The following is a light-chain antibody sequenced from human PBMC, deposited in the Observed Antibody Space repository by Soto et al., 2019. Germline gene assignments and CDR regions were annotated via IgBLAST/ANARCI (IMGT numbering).Light chain of an antibody. CDR3: CSYAGSYKEV. CDR2: DVS. V-gene: IGLV2-11*01. CDR1: SSDVGDYNY. Sequence: QSALTQARSVSGSPGQSVTISCTGTSSDVGDYNYVSWYQQHPGKAPKLMIYDVSKRPSGVPDRFSGSKSGNTASLTISGLQAEDEADYYCCSYAGSYKEVFGGGTKVTVL. J-gene: IGLJ2*01.